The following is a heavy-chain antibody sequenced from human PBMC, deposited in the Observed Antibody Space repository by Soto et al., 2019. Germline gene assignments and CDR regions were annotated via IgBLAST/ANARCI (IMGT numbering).Heavy chain of an antibody. CDR2: VSFDGTNK. V-gene: IGHV3-30*18. CDR1: GFTFSSHG. J-gene: IGHJ1*01. CDR3: ANGDSSGFEYFQS. Sequence: ESGGGVVQPGMTLRLSCTASGFTFSSHGMHWVRQAPGKGLEWVAVVSFDGTNKNYADSVRGRFTISRDNSKHTLYLQMSSLRAEDTAVYYCANGDSSGFEYFQSWGQGTLVTVSS. D-gene: IGHD3-22*01.